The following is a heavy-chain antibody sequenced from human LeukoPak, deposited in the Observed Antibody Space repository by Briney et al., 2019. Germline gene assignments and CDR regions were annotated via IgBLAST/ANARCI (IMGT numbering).Heavy chain of an antibody. V-gene: IGHV3-73*01. Sequence: GGSLRLSCAASGFTFSGSAMHWVRQASGKGLEWVGRIRSKANSYATAYAASVKGRFTISRDDSKNTAYLQMNSPKTEDTAVYYCLGYCSSTSCFNAFDIWGQGTMVTVSS. D-gene: IGHD2-2*01. CDR3: LGYCSSTSCFNAFDI. CDR1: GFTFSGSA. J-gene: IGHJ3*02. CDR2: IRSKANSYAT.